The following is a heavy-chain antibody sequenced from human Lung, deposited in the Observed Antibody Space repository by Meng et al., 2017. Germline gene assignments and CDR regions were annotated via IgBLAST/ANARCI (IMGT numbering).Heavy chain of an antibody. Sequence: QLQQWGAGLLKPSESLSLTCVVFGGSFSDYYWSWIRQPPGKGLEWIGEINHSGSTTYNPSLESRATISVDTSQNNLSLKLSSVTAADSAVYYCARGPTTMAHDFDYWGQGTLVTVSS. CDR2: INHSGST. CDR1: GGSFSDYY. CDR3: ARGPTTMAHDFDY. J-gene: IGHJ4*02. V-gene: IGHV4-34*01. D-gene: IGHD4-11*01.